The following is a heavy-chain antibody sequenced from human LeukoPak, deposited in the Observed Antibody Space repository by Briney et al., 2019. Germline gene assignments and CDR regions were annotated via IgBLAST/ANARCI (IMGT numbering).Heavy chain of an antibody. CDR3: VRESKVGFLEWLLEY. J-gene: IGHJ4*02. Sequence: GGSLRLSCAASGFSISDYYMSWIRQVPGKGLAWISYISSSGSDINYADSVKGRFSLSRDTAKNSLYLQMNNLRAGDMAVYYCVRESKVGFLEWLLEYWGQGTLVTVSS. D-gene: IGHD3-3*01. CDR2: ISSSGSDI. V-gene: IGHV3-11*01. CDR1: GFSISDYY.